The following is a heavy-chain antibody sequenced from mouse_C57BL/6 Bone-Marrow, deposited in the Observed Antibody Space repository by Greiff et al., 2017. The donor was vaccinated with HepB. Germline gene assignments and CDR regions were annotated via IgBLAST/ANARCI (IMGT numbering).Heavy chain of an antibody. CDR1: GYAFSSSW. V-gene: IGHV1-82*01. CDR3: ARSSYGSSYDY. D-gene: IGHD1-1*01. J-gene: IGHJ2*01. Sequence: VQVVESGPELVKPGASVKISCKASGYAFSSSWMNWVKQRPGKGLEWIGRIYPGDGDTNYNGKFKGKATLTADKSSSTAYMQLSSLTSEDSAVYFCARSSYGSSYDYWGQGTTLTVSS. CDR2: IYPGDGDT.